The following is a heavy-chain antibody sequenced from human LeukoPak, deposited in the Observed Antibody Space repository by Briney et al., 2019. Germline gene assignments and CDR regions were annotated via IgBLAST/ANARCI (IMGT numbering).Heavy chain of an antibody. J-gene: IGHJ4*02. V-gene: IGHV3-30*02. CDR1: GFTFSSYG. CDR3: AKAFYDLVGAHFDY. D-gene: IGHD1-26*01. Sequence: GGSLRLSCAASGFTFSSYGMHWVRQAPGKGLEWVAFIRYDGSNKYYADSVKGRFTISRDNSKNTLYLQMNSLRAEDTAVYYCAKAFYDLVGAHFDYWGQGALVTVSS. CDR2: IRYDGSNK.